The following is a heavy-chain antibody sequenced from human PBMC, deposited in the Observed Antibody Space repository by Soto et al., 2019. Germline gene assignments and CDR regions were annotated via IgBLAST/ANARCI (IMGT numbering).Heavy chain of an antibody. CDR1: AGTCSSYA. J-gene: IGHJ6*02. Sequence: SVKVSCKASAGTCSSYAISWVRQARGQGLEWMGGIIPIFGTANYAQKPQGRVTITADEYTSTAYMELSSLRSEDTAVYYCARAMGATLTRYYYGMDVSGQGTTVTVSS. V-gene: IGHV1-69*13. CDR3: ARAMGATLTRYYYGMDV. D-gene: IGHD1-26*01. CDR2: IIPIFGTA.